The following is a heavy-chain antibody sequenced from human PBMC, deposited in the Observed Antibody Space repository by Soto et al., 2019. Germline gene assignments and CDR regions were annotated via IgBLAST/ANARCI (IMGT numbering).Heavy chain of an antibody. CDR2: FIPIFGTA. D-gene: IGHD2-2*01. CDR1: GGTFSSYA. CDR3: ASPTYCSSTSCYARMDV. Sequence: QVQLVQSGAEVKKPGSSVKVSCKASGGTFSSYAISWVRQAPGQGLEWMGGFIPIFGTANYAQKFQGRVTITADEYTSTAYMELSSLRSEDTAVYYCASPTYCSSTSCYARMDVWGQGTTVTVSS. J-gene: IGHJ6*02. V-gene: IGHV1-69*01.